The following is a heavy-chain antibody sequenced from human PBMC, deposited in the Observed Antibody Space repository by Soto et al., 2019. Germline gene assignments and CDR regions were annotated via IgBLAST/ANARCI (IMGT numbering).Heavy chain of an antibody. CDR2: INPSGGST. CDR1: GYTFTSYY. J-gene: IGHJ4*02. D-gene: IGHD3-10*01. V-gene: IGHV1-46*01. Sequence: QVQLVQSGAEVKKPGASVKVSCKASGYTFTSYYMHWVRQAPGQGLEWMGIINPSGGSTSYAQKFQGGVTMTRDTSTSTVYMELSSLRSEDTAVYYCARDSEWFGELSYFDYWGQGTLVTVSS. CDR3: ARDSEWFGELSYFDY.